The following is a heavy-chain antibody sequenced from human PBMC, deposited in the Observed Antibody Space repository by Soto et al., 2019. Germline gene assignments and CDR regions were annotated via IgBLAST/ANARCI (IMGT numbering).Heavy chain of an antibody. CDR2: INTNTGGT. J-gene: IGHJ4*02. Sequence: QVQLVQSGAEVKKPGASVRVSCQASGYSFTDYYIHWVRQAPGQGFEWMGWINTNTGGTDYAQKFQGMVTMTRDTSITTIYLNLSGLRTDDSATYYCAKAPDFGDGVADYWGPGTLVTVSS. V-gene: IGHV1-2*02. CDR1: GYSFTDYY. CDR3: AKAPDFGDGVADY. D-gene: IGHD4-17*01.